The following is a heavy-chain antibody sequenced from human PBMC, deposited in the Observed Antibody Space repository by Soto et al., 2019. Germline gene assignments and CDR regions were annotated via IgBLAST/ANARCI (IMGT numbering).Heavy chain of an antibody. Sequence: ASVKVSCKASGYTFTGYYMHWVRHAPGQGLEWMGWINPNSGGTNYAQKFQGWVTMTRDTSISTAYMELSRLRSDDTAVYYCAREHDFWSGHYYYYGMDVWGRGTTVTVSS. J-gene: IGHJ6*02. D-gene: IGHD3-3*01. CDR2: INPNSGGT. CDR1: GYTFTGYY. CDR3: AREHDFWSGHYYYYGMDV. V-gene: IGHV1-2*04.